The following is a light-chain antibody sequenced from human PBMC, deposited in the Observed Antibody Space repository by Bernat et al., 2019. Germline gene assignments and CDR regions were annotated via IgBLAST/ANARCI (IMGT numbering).Light chain of an antibody. Sequence: QSVLTQPPPVSAAPGQKVTISCSGSSSNIGNNYVSWYQHLPGTAPKLLIYDNNKRPSGIPDRFSGSKSGTSATLGITGLQTGDEADYYCGTWDGSLSAWVFGGGTKLTVL. V-gene: IGLV1-51*01. CDR3: GTWDGSLSAWV. CDR1: SSNIGNNY. CDR2: DNN. J-gene: IGLJ3*02.